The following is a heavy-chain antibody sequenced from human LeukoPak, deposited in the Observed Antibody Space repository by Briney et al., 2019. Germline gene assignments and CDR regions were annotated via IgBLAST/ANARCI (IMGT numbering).Heavy chain of an antibody. CDR1: GFTFSSHS. CDR2: ISPSGNYI. D-gene: IGHD2-2*01. V-gene: IGHV3-21*01. CDR3: ARDLSSSTSCYSY. J-gene: IGHJ4*02. Sequence: GGSLRLSCAGSGFTFSSHSMNWVRQAPGKGVEWVSSISPSGNYIYYADSLEGRFTISRDNAKNSLYLQMNSLRAEDTAVYYCARDLSSSTSCYSYWGQGTLVTVSS.